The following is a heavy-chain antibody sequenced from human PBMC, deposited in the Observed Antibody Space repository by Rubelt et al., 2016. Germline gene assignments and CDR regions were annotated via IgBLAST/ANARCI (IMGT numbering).Heavy chain of an antibody. D-gene: IGHD3-22*01. Sequence: QVQQQQWGAGLLKPSETLSLTCAVYGGSFSGYYWGWIRQPPGKGLEWIGSIYYSGSTYYNPSLKSRVTISVDTSKNQFSLKLSSVTAADTAVYYCASGYDSSGYYYPDRKENWFDPWGQGTLVTVSS. V-gene: IGHV4-34*01. CDR3: ASGYDSSGYYYPDRKENWFDP. J-gene: IGHJ5*02. CDR2: IYYSGST. CDR1: GGSFSGYY.